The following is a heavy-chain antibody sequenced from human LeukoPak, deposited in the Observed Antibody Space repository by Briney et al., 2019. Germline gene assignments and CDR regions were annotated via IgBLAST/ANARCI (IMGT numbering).Heavy chain of an antibody. CDR3: ARDRSAYDPYFDY. CDR2: IYYSGST. CDR1: GGSISSYY. Sequence: SETLSLTCTVSGGSISSYYWSWIRQPPGKGLEWIGYIYYSGSTNYNPSLKSRVSLSVDTSKNQFSLRLNSVTAADTAVYYCARDRSAYDPYFDYWGQGTLVTVSS. D-gene: IGHD5-12*01. J-gene: IGHJ4*02. V-gene: IGHV4-59*01.